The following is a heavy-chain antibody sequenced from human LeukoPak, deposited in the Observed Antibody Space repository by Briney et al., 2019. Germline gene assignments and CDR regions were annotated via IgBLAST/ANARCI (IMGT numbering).Heavy chain of an antibody. J-gene: IGHJ4*02. V-gene: IGHV3-30*02. CDR1: GVTFSSYN. D-gene: IGHD2-21*02. CDR3: AKDSGGGDCYFYY. Sequence: GGSLRLSCAASGVTFSSYNMHWVRQAPGKGQEWVAFIRHDGTDKYFADSVKGRFTISRDNSKNTLYLQMNSLRPEDTAVYFCAKDSGGGDCYFYYWGQGNLVTVSS. CDR2: IRHDGTDK.